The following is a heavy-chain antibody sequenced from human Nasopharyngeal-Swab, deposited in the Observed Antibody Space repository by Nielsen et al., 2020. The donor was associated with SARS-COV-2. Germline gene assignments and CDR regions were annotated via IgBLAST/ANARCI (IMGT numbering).Heavy chain of an antibody. CDR2: ISSSSSTI. V-gene: IGHV3-48*04. Sequence: RQPPGKGLEWVSYISSSSSTIYYADSVKGRFTISRDNAKNSLYLQMNSLRAEDTAVYYCARAVDIVVVVAASDYWGQGTLVTVSS. D-gene: IGHD2-15*01. CDR3: ARAVDIVVVVAASDY. J-gene: IGHJ4*02.